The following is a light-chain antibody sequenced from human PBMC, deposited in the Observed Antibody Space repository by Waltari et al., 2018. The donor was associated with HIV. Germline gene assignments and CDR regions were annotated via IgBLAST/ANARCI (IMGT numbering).Light chain of an antibody. V-gene: IGLV3-25*03. CDR1: TLSNQY. Sequence: SYDLTQPPSVSVSPGQTARITCSGDTLSNQYSYWYQQKSGQAPVLVIFRDIERHSGIPERFSGSRSGATVTLTISGVQAEDEADYYCQSADNSGTYVFATGTQVTVL. CDR3: QSADNSGTYV. J-gene: IGLJ1*01. CDR2: RDI.